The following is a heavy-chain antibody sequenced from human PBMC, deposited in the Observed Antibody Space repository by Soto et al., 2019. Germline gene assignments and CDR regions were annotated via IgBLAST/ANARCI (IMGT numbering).Heavy chain of an antibody. V-gene: IGHV1-69*01. CDR2: IVPMFGTT. D-gene: IGHD2-21*01. CDR1: GDTFNSYG. CDR3: ARDLAYVHLWDAVDV. J-gene: IGHJ3*01. Sequence: QVQLVQSGPELKKPGSSVKVSCKAPGDTFNSYGISWVRQAPGQGLEWMGGIVPMFGTTNLALKFEDRVTIPADELTTTVYMEIRGLTSEETAVYYCARDLAYVHLWDAVDVWGHGTRVTVSS.